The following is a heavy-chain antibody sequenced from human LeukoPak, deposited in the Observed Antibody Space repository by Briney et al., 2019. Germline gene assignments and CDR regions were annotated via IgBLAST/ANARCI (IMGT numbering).Heavy chain of an antibody. V-gene: IGHV4-61*08. D-gene: IGHD3-3*01. CDR1: GGSISSGDYY. CDR3: ARSGYDFWSGYYD. CDR2: IYYSGST. Sequence: SQTLSLTCTVSGGSISSGDYYWSWIRQPPGKGLEWIGYIYYSGSTNYNPSLKSRVTISVDTSKNQFSLKLSSVTAADTAVYYCARSGYDFWSGYYDWGQGTLVTVSS. J-gene: IGHJ4*02.